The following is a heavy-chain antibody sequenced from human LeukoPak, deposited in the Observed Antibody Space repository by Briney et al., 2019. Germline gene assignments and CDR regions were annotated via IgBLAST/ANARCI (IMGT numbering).Heavy chain of an antibody. J-gene: IGHJ4*02. D-gene: IGHD6-13*01. CDR3: ARVWSPPYTSSWPYYFDY. Sequence: GGSLRLSCAAPGFGFSSYSMNWVRQAPGKGLEWVSSISSSSSYIYYVDSVKGRFTISRDNAKNSLYLQMNSLRAEDTAVYYCARVWSPPYTSSWPYYFDYWGQGTLVTVSS. CDR1: GFGFSSYS. CDR2: ISSSSSYI. V-gene: IGHV3-21*01.